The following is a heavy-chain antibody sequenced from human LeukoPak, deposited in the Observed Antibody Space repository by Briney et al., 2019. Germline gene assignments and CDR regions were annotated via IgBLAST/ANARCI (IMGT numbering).Heavy chain of an antibody. CDR3: AKDLNYGDGRWEFDP. V-gene: IGHV3-23*01. J-gene: IGHJ5*02. CDR1: GFTFGGFT. Sequence: AGGSLRLSCAASGFTFGGFTMAWVRQTPRKGLEWLSGILADADGGRTYYADSVKGRFTISRDNSKNTLYLQMNNLRADDTAVYFCAKDLNYGDGRWEFDPWGQGTLFTV. CDR2: ILADADGGRT. D-gene: IGHD4-17*01.